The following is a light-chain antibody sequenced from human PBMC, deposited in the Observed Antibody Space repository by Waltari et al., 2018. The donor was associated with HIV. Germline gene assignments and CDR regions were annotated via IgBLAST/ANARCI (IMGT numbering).Light chain of an antibody. V-gene: IGKV1-33*01. CDR1: QDISNC. Sequence: DIQMTQSPSSLSASAGARVTIPCQATQDISNCVNWYQQKAGKAPKLLIYDASSLQTGVPSRFSGRGSGTDFTFTITDLQPEDIAIYYCQQYDRLPITFGQGTRLEIK. CDR2: DAS. J-gene: IGKJ5*01. CDR3: QQYDRLPIT.